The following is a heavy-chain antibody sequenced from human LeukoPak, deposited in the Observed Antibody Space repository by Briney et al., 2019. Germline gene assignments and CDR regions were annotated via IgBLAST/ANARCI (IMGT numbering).Heavy chain of an antibody. Sequence: SGGSLRLSGAASGFTFSSYVMSWVRQAPGKGLEWVSAISGSGGSTYYADSVKGRFTISRDNSKNTLYLQMKSLRAEDTAVYYCAKGAHAFWSGWTYFDYWGQGTLVTVSS. J-gene: IGHJ4*02. CDR2: ISGSGGST. V-gene: IGHV3-23*01. CDR3: AKGAHAFWSGWTYFDY. D-gene: IGHD3-3*01. CDR1: GFTFSSYV.